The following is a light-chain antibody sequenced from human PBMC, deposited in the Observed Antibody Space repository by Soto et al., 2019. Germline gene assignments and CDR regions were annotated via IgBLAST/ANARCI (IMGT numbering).Light chain of an antibody. Sequence: QSVLTHPPSVTAAPGQNVTISCSGSSSNLGGNSVSWYQQLPGTAPKLLIYDDNKRPSGIPDRFSGSKSGTSATLGITGFQTGDEADYYCGSWDSRLSAYVFGTGTKVTVL. CDR2: DDN. CDR3: GSWDSRLSAYV. V-gene: IGLV1-51*01. J-gene: IGLJ1*01. CDR1: SSNLGGNS.